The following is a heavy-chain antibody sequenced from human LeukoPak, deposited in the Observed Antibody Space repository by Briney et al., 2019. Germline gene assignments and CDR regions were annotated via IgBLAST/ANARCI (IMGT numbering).Heavy chain of an antibody. CDR1: GFTFDDYG. CDR2: INWNGGST. D-gene: IGHD4-23*01. V-gene: IGHV3-20*04. Sequence: GGSLRLSCAASGFTFDDYGMSWVRQAPGKGLEWVSGINWNGGSTGYADSAKGRFTISRDNAKNSLYLQMNSLRAEDTALYYCARVFPSLTPGYYYYMDVWGKGTTVTVSS. J-gene: IGHJ6*03. CDR3: ARVFPSLTPGYYYYMDV.